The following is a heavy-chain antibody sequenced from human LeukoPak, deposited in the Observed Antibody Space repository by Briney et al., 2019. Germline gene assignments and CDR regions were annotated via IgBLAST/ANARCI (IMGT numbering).Heavy chain of an antibody. D-gene: IGHD2/OR15-2a*01. CDR1: GGSISSYY. CDR2: IYYSGST. Sequence: SETLSLTCTVSGGSISSYYWSWIRQPPGKGLEWIGYIYYSGSTYHNPSLKSRATISIDASKNQFSLKLTSVAAADTAVYYCAREGEYAEEYLWGQGTQVTVSS. J-gene: IGHJ4*02. CDR3: AREGEYAEEYL. V-gene: IGHV4-59*12.